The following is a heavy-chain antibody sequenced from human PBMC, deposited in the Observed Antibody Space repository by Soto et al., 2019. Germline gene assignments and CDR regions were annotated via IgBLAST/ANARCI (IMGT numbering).Heavy chain of an antibody. D-gene: IGHD1-26*01. J-gene: IGHJ4*02. Sequence: QVQLQQWGAGLLKPSETLSLTCAVYGGSFSGYYWSWIRQTPGKGLEWIGEINHSGSTNYNPSLKSRVTISVDTSKNQFSLKLSSVTAADTAVYYCARGRSGSYQADFDYWGQGTLVTVSS. CDR3: ARGRSGSYQADFDY. CDR2: INHSGST. CDR1: GGSFSGYY. V-gene: IGHV4-34*01.